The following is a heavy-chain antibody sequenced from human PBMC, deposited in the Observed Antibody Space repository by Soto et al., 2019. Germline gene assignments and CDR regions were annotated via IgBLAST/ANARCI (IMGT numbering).Heavy chain of an antibody. D-gene: IGHD3-16*01. CDR2: ISGSGGST. CDR1: GITFSSYA. CDR3: AIDPLYAPRGGAFDI. V-gene: IGHV3-23*01. Sequence: EVQLLESGGGLVQPGGSLRLSCAASGITFSSYAMSWVRQAPGKGLEWVSAISGSGGSTYYADSVKGRFTISRDNTKNTLYLQMNSLRAEDTAVFYCAIDPLYAPRGGAFDIWGQGTMVTVSS. J-gene: IGHJ3*02.